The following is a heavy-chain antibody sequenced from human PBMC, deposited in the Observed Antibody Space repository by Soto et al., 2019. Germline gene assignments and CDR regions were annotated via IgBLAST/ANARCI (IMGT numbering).Heavy chain of an antibody. D-gene: IGHD1-20*01. CDR3: VRGGKVYPLGLAFEI. Sequence: PGGSLRLSCAASGFSFSSYGMLWVRPAPGKGLEWVAVIWYDGSNKYYADSVTGRFTISRDNSKNTLYLQMNSLIAEDTAVYYCVRGGKVYPLGLAFEIWGQGIMVTVSS. V-gene: IGHV3-33*01. CDR1: GFSFSSYG. CDR2: IWYDGSNK. J-gene: IGHJ3*02.